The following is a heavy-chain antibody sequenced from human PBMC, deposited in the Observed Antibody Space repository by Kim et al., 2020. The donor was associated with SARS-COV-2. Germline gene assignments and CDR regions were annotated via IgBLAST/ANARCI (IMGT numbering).Heavy chain of an antibody. D-gene: IGHD3-10*01. V-gene: IGHV4-59*08. Sequence: NPSRKSRVTISVDTTKNRFPLKLRFVTAADTAMYYCARQNTMVRAYGMDVWGQGTTVTVSS. J-gene: IGHJ6*02. CDR3: ARQNTMVRAYGMDV.